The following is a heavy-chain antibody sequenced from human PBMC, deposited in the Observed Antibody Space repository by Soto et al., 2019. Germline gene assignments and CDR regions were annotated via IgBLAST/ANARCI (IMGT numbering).Heavy chain of an antibody. D-gene: IGHD3-22*01. CDR2: IYYSGST. CDR3: AREAYYDSSGYLDLGTDY. V-gene: IGHV4-31*03. Sequence: QVQLQESGPGLVKPSQTLSLTCTVSGGSISSGGYYWSWIRQHPGKGLEWIGYIYYSGSTYYNPSLESRVTISVDTSKNQFSLKLSSVTAADTAVYYCAREAYYDSSGYLDLGTDYWGQGTLVTVSS. J-gene: IGHJ4*02. CDR1: GGSISSGGYY.